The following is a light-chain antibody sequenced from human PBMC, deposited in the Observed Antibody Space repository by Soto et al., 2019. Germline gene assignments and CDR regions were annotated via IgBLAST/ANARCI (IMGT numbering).Light chain of an antibody. CDR2: ANH. CDR3: QSYDSSLSGVL. Sequence: QSVLTQPPSVSGAPGQRVTISCTGSSSNLGAGFDVNWYQRRTGTAPKLLIYANHNRPSGVPDRFSGSKSGTSASLAITGLQAEDEADYYCQSYDSSLSGVLFGGGTKLTVL. V-gene: IGLV1-40*01. J-gene: IGLJ2*01. CDR1: SSNLGAGFD.